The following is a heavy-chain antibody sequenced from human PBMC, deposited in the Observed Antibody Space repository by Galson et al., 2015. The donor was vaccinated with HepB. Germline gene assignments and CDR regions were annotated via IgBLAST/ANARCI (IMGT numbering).Heavy chain of an antibody. Sequence: SLRLSCAVSGFTFSTYGMHWVRQAPGKGLEWVAVIWYDGSNKYYGDSVKGRFTISRDNSKNTLYLQMNSLRAEDTAVYYCARGRCSGGSCLLIDSWGQGTLVTVSS. V-gene: IGHV3-33*08. CDR2: IWYDGSNK. D-gene: IGHD2-15*01. CDR3: ARGRCSGGSCLLIDS. CDR1: GFTFSTYG. J-gene: IGHJ4*02.